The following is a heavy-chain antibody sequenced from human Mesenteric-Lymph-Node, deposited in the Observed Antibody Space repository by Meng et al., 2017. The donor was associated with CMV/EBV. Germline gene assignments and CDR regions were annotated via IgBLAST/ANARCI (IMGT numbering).Heavy chain of an antibody. CDR3: PRSVVTHSTLNHYDP. CDR1: GYTFTSYG. V-gene: IGHV1-18*01. J-gene: IGHJ5*02. D-gene: IGHD1-1*01. Sequence: ASVKVSCKASGYTFTSYGISWVRQAPGQGPEWMGWITAYNGNTDYAQKFQGRVTMTPDTSTSPDYMGLRSLRSDDPAVYCCPRSVVTHSTLNHYDPWGQRTRVTVSS. CDR2: ITAYNGNT.